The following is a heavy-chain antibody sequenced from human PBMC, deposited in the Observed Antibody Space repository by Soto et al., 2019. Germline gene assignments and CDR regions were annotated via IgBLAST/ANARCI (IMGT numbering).Heavy chain of an antibody. CDR2: IYYSGST. CDR3: ARDLRYCSSTSCSNWFGP. Sequence: PSETLSLTCTVSGGSISSYYWSWIRQPPGKGLEWIGYIYYSGSTNYNPSLKSRVTISVDTSKNQFSLKLSSVTAADTAVYYCARDLRYCSSTSCSNWFGPWGQGTLVTVSS. D-gene: IGHD2-2*01. J-gene: IGHJ5*02. CDR1: GGSISSYY. V-gene: IGHV4-59*01.